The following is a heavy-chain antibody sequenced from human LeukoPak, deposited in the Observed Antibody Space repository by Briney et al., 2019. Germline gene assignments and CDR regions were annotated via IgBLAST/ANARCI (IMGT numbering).Heavy chain of an antibody. Sequence: PGGSLRLSCAASGFTFSSYGMHWVRQAPGKGLEWVAVISYDGSNKYYADSVKGRFTISRDNSKNTLYLQMNSLRAEDTAVYYCAKEYQGPDGFDYWGQGTLVTVSS. CDR2: ISYDGSNK. D-gene: IGHD5-24*01. CDR3: AKEYQGPDGFDY. CDR1: GFTFSSYG. J-gene: IGHJ4*02. V-gene: IGHV3-30*18.